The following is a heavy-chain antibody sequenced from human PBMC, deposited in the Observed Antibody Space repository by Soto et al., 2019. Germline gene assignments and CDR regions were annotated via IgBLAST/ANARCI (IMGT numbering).Heavy chain of an antibody. V-gene: IGHV3-74*01. J-gene: IGHJ4*02. Sequence: PGVALRLSCAASGFTFSSYWMHWVRQAPGKGLVWVSRINSDGSSTSYADSVKGRFTISRDNAKNTLYLQMNSLRAEDTAVYYCARGQLRFLGTHLPYWGQATLVTVSS. D-gene: IGHD3-3*01. CDR2: INSDGSST. CDR1: GFTFSSYW. CDR3: ARGQLRFLGTHLPY.